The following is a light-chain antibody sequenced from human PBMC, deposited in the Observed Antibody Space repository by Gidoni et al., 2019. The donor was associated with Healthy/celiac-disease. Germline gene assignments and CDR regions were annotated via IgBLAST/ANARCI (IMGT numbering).Light chain of an antibody. V-gene: IGKV1-5*01. CDR2: DAS. CDR3: QQYNSYST. CDR1: QSISSW. Sequence: ENQMTQSPSTLSASVGDRVTITCRASQSISSWLAWYQPKPGKAPKLLIYDASSLESGVPSRFSGSGSGTEFTLTISSLQPDDFATYYCQQYNSYSTFXXXTKVEIK. J-gene: IGKJ1*01.